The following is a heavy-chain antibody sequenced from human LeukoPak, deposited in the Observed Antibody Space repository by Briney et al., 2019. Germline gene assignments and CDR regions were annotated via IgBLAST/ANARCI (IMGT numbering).Heavy chain of an antibody. CDR3: STRVY. Sequence: PGGPLRLSCAASGFTLSNNYMSWVRQAPGKGLEGVSVIYSDGSAHYADSVRGRFTISRDNSKNTLYLQTNSLRAEDTAVYYCSTRVYWGQGTLVTVSS. V-gene: IGHV3-66*01. CDR1: GFTLSNNY. CDR2: IYSDGSA. J-gene: IGHJ4*02.